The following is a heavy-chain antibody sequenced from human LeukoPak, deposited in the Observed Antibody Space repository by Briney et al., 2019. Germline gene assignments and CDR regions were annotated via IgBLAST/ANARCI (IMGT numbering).Heavy chain of an antibody. Sequence: GGSLRLSCAASGFTFDDYAMHWVRQAPGKGLEWVSLISGDGGSTYYADSVKDRFTISRDNSKNSLYRQMNSLRTEDTALYYCAKQVPRNPTTIFGVVTPGHFDYWGQGTLVTVSS. CDR1: GFTFDDYA. J-gene: IGHJ4*02. D-gene: IGHD3-3*01. CDR3: AKQVPRNPTTIFGVVTPGHFDY. V-gene: IGHV3-43*02. CDR2: ISGDGGST.